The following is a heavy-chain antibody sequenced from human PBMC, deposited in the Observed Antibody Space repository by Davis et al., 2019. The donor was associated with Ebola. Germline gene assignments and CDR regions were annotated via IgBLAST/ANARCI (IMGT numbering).Heavy chain of an antibody. CDR3: AGGNVLLWFDY. Sequence: SETLSLTCAVYGGSFSGYYWSWIRQPPGKGLEWIGEINHSGSTNYNPSLKSRVTISVDTSKNQFSLKLSSVTAADTAVYYCAGGNVLLWFDYWGQGTLVTVSS. V-gene: IGHV4-34*01. J-gene: IGHJ4*02. CDR2: INHSGST. D-gene: IGHD3-10*01. CDR1: GGSFSGYY.